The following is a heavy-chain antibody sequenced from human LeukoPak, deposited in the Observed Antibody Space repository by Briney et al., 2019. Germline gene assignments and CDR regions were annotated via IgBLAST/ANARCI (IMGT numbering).Heavy chain of an antibody. CDR2: INHSGST. J-gene: IGHJ6*03. CDR3: ARGGPPGYYYDYYMDV. V-gene: IGHV4-34*01. Sequence: SETLSLTCAVYGGSFSGYYWSWIRQPPGKGLEWTGEINHSGSTNYNPSLKSRVTISVDKSKNQFSLKMSSVTAADTAVYFCARGGPPGYYYDYYMDVWGKGTTVTISS. CDR1: GGSFSGYY.